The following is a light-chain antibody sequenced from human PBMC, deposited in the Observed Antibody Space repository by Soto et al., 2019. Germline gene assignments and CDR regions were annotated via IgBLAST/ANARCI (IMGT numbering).Light chain of an antibody. CDR2: DVS. V-gene: IGLV2-11*01. Sequence: QSVLTQPRSVSGSPGQSVTISCTGTSNDVGGYNFVSWYQQHPGKVPKLFIYDVSRRPSGVPDRFSGSKSGNTASLTISGLQAEDEADYYCSSYAGSYTLVFGGGTKQTVL. CDR3: SSYAGSYTLV. CDR1: SNDVGGYNF. J-gene: IGLJ2*01.